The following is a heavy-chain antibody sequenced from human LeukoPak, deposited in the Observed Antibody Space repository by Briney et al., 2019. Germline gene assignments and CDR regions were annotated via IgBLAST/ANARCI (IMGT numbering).Heavy chain of an antibody. Sequence: GGSLRLSCAASGFTFSSYWMSWVRRAPGKGLEWVSAISGSGDSTYCADSVKGRFTISKDNSKNTLYLQMNSLRAEDTAVYYCAKDLGGSSWYYRSFDYWGQGTLVTVSS. J-gene: IGHJ4*02. CDR1: GFTFSSYW. D-gene: IGHD6-13*01. CDR2: ISGSGDST. CDR3: AKDLGGSSWYYRSFDY. V-gene: IGHV3-23*01.